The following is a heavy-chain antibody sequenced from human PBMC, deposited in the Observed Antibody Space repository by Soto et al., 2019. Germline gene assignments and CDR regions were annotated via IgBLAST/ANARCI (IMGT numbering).Heavy chain of an antibody. CDR2: IYYSGST. Sequence: SETLSLTCTVSGGSISSGGYYWSWIRQHPGKGLEWIGYIYYSGSTYYNPSLKSRVTISVDTSKNQFSLKLSSVTAADTAVYYCARGASSSWYGDLDYWGQGTLVTVSS. D-gene: IGHD6-13*01. CDR3: ARGASSSWYGDLDY. V-gene: IGHV4-31*03. J-gene: IGHJ4*02. CDR1: GGSISSGGYY.